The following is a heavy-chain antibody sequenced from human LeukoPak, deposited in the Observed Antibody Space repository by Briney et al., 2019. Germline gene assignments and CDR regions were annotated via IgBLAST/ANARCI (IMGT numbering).Heavy chain of an antibody. D-gene: IGHD1-26*01. CDR3: ATIVGATTEDDY. J-gene: IGHJ4*02. CDR2: ISGSGGST. V-gene: IGHV3-23*01. Sequence: PGGSLRLSCAASGFTFSSYAMSWVRQAPGKGLEWVSAISGSGGSTYYADSVKGRFTISRDNSKNTLYLQMNSLRAEDTAAYYCATIVGATTEDDYWGQGTLVTVSS. CDR1: GFTFSSYA.